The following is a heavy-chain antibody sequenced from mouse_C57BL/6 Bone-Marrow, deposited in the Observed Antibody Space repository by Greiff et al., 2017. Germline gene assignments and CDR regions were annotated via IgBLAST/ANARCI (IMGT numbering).Heavy chain of an antibody. D-gene: IGHD1-1*01. CDR3: ARSGIRPFAY. CDR1: GYTFTSYS. J-gene: IGHJ3*01. CDR2: INPSSGYT. Sequence: VQLQQSGAELARPGASVKMSCKASGYTFTSYSMHWVKQRPGQGLEWIGYINPSSGYTKYNQKFKDKATLTADKSSSTAYMQLSSLKSEDSAVYYCARSGIRPFAYWGQGTLVTVSA. V-gene: IGHV1-4*01.